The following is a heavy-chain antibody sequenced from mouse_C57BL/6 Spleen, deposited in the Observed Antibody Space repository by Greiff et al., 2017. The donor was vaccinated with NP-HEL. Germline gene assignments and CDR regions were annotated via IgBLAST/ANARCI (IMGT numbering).Heavy chain of an antibody. CDR2: ISSGSSTI. Sequence: DVKLVESGGGLVKPGGSLKLSCAASGFTFSDYGMHWVRQAPEKGLEWVAYISSGSSTIYYADKVKGRFTISRDNAKNTLFLQMTSLRSEDTAMYYCARGLRGYFDVWCTGTTVTVSS. J-gene: IGHJ1*03. CDR3: ARGLRGYFDV. D-gene: IGHD1-1*01. V-gene: IGHV5-17*01. CDR1: GFTFSDYG.